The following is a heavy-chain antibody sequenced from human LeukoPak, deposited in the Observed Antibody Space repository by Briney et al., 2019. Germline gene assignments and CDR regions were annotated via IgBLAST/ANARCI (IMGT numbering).Heavy chain of an antibody. CDR3: ARGTMTTVTYYFGY. CDR2: INHSGST. CDR1: GGSFSGYY. Sequence: SETLSLTCAVYGGSFSGYYWSWIRQPPGKGLEWIGEINHSGSTNYNPSLKSRVTISVDTSKNQFSLKLSSVTAADTAVYYCARGTMTTVTYYFGYWGQGTLVTVSS. D-gene: IGHD4-17*01. J-gene: IGHJ4*02. V-gene: IGHV4-34*01.